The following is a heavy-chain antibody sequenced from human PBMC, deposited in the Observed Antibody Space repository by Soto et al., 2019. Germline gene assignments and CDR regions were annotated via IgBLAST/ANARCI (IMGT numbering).Heavy chain of an antibody. J-gene: IGHJ5*02. CDR2: IIPVFGTT. CDR1: GDSFGSYA. CDR3: AREPFGRFDP. D-gene: IGHD3-10*01. Sequence: QMQLVQSGPEVKKPGSSVKGSCKASGDSFGSYAVSWVRQAPGQVLEWMGAIIPVFGTTNYTQKFQGRVTITADDSTTTAYMELSSLRSDDTAVYYCAREPFGRFDPWGQGTLVTVSS. V-gene: IGHV1-69*01.